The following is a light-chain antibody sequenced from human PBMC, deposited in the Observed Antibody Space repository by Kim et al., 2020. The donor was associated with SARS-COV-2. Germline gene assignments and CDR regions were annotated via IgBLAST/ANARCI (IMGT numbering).Light chain of an antibody. CDR1: ITSS. J-gene: IGKJ4*01. CDR3: QQYGESLK. Sequence: ITSSLACDHQKPGQPPPLLIYGTANRASGIPDRISGSGSGTHFNLSINRLEPEDCGVYFGQQYGESLKFGGGTKVDIK. V-gene: IGKV3-20*01. CDR2: GTA.